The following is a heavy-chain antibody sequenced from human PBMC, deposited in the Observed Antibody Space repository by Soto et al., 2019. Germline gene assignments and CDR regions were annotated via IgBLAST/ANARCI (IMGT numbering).Heavy chain of an antibody. V-gene: IGHV3-33*01. J-gene: IGHJ4*02. CDR1: GFTFSGYG. Sequence: QVQLVESGGGVVQPGRSLRLSCAASGFTFSGYGMHWVRQAPGKGLEWVAVTRHDGSNTYYADSVRGRFTISRDNSNKMLYLQMNSLRAEDTAVYYCARDGVGPTPYFGYFDYWGQGTLVTVSS. CDR3: ARDGVGPTPYFGYFDY. CDR2: TRHDGSNT. D-gene: IGHD1-26*01.